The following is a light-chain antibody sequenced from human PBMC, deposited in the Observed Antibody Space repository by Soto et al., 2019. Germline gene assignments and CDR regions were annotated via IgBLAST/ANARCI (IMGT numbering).Light chain of an antibody. CDR1: QSVRSSY. CDR2: GAS. V-gene: IGKV3-20*01. Sequence: ETVLTQSPGTLSLSPGERATLSCRASQSVRSSYLAWYQQKPGQAPRLLIYGASSRATGIPDRFSGSGSGTDFTLTISRLEPEDFAVYYCQQYGSSPQTFGQGTK. J-gene: IGKJ1*01. CDR3: QQYGSSPQT.